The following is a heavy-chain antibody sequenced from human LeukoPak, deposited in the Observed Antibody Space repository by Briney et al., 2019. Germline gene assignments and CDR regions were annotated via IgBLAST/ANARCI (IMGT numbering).Heavy chain of an antibody. CDR3: ARQSGYFDY. V-gene: IGHV4-59*08. CDR2: IYYSGTT. D-gene: IGHD1-26*01. Sequence: SETLSLTCTVSGGSISTYYWSWIRQPPGKGLEWIGHIYYSGTTTYNPSPKSRVTISVDTSKNQFSLKLSSLTAADTAVYYCARQSGYFDYWGQGALVTVSS. CDR1: GGSISTYY. J-gene: IGHJ4*02.